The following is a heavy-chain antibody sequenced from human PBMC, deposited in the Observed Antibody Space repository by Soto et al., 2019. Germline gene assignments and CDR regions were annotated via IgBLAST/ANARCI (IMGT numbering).Heavy chain of an antibody. CDR1: GFTVNNNY. J-gene: IGHJ4*02. D-gene: IGHD3-10*01. CDR2: IYSGGNT. V-gene: IGHV3-66*01. Sequence: EVQLVESGGGLVQPGGSLRLSCAVSGFTVNNNYMSWVRQAPGKGLEWVSVIYSGGNTDYAESVRGIFTVSRDTSKTTLYLQMNSLRAEDTAIYYCTRDSSYYGAGRGVLDYWGQGTPVTVSS. CDR3: TRDSSYYGAGRGVLDY.